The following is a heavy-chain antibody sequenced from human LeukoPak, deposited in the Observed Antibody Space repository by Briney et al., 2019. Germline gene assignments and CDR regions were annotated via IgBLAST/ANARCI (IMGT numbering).Heavy chain of an antibody. CDR3: ARVSGRWLARGYFDY. D-gene: IGHD6-19*01. Sequence: PGGSLRLSCAASGFTFSSYWMSWVRQAPGKGLEWVANIKQDGSEKYYVDSVKGRFTISRDNAKNSLYLQMNSLRAEDTALYYCARVSGRWLARGYFDYWGQGTLVTVSS. V-gene: IGHV3-7*03. CDR2: IKQDGSEK. CDR1: GFTFSSYW. J-gene: IGHJ4*02.